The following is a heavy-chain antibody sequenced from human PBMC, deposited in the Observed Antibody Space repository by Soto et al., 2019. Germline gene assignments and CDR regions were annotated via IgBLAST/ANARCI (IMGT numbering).Heavy chain of an antibody. Sequence: GGSLRLSCAASGFTFSSYAMSWVRQAPGKGLEWVSAISRIGSSTYYADSVKGRFTISRDNAKNSLYLQMNSLRAEDTAVYYCARFAVGATFDYWGQGTLVTVSS. V-gene: IGHV3-23*01. CDR1: GFTFSSYA. CDR2: ISRIGSST. D-gene: IGHD1-26*01. CDR3: ARFAVGATFDY. J-gene: IGHJ4*02.